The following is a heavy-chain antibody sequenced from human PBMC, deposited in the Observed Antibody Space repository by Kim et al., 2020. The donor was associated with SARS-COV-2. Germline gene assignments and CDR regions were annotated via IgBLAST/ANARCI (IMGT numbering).Heavy chain of an antibody. CDR2: IYPGDSDT. J-gene: IGHJ5*02. D-gene: IGHD3-3*01. CDR1: GYSFTSYW. Sequence: GESLKISCKGSGYSFTSYWIGWVRQMPGKGLEWMGIIYPGDSDTRYSPSFQGQVTISADKSISTAYLQWSSLKASDTAMYYCARMTNLEWLLLTSSTGGFDPWGQGTLVTVSS. V-gene: IGHV5-51*01. CDR3: ARMTNLEWLLLTSSTGGFDP.